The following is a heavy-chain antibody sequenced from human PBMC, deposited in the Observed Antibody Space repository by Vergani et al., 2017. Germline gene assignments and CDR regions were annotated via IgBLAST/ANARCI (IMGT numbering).Heavy chain of an antibody. V-gene: IGHV4-59*13. Sequence: QVQLEESGPGLVKPSETLSLTCTVSGGSFNTYYWSWIRQSPGKGLEWIGYIYSTGSTNYNTSLNSRVTISVDTSKNQFSLKLRSVTAADTAVYFCARVMYRDEASTGYRLEGMDIWGQGTTVTISS. J-gene: IGHJ6*02. CDR1: GGSFNTYY. D-gene: IGHD3-9*01. CDR3: ARVMYRDEASTGYRLEGMDI. CDR2: IYSTGST.